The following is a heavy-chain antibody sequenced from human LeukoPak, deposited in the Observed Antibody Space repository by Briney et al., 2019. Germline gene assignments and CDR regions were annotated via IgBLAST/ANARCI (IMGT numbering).Heavy chain of an antibody. D-gene: IGHD1-26*01. CDR1: GLAFSIYE. V-gene: IGHV3-48*03. CDR3: AREERSGYYYYGMDV. J-gene: IGHJ6*04. CDR2: ISSTGSII. Sequence: PGGSLRLVCAASGLAFSIYEMDWVRQAPGEGLECVSYISSTGSIIYYAGSVQGRFTISRDNAKNSLYLQMNSLRAEDTAIYYCAREERSGYYYYGMDVWGTGTTVTVSS.